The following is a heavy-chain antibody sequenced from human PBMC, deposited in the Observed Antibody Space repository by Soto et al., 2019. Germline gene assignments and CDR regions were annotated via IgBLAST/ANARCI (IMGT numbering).Heavy chain of an antibody. Sequence: GESLKVSCKGSGYSFTSYWISWVHQMPGKGLEWMGSIFPGDSDTRYSPSFQGQVTISADKSINTAYLQWSSLKVSDTATYYCTIMRSSWDPNNYWGQGSLDTVSS. CDR1: GYSFTSYW. D-gene: IGHD6-13*01. V-gene: IGHV5-51*07. CDR3: TIMRSSWDPNNY. CDR2: IFPGDSDT. J-gene: IGHJ4*02.